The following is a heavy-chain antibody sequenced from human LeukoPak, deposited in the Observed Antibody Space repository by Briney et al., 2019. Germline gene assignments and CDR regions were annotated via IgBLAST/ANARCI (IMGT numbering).Heavy chain of an antibody. D-gene: IGHD2/OR15-2a*01. CDR1: GASVSSDKYY. J-gene: IGHJ4*02. CDR3: AGHHPRNTVDF. CDR2: IFYSGST. V-gene: IGHV4-31*11. Sequence: SETLSLTCAVSGASVSSDKYYWTWIRQHPGKGLEWIGNIFYSGSTFHNPSLKSRLTISADTSKNQFSLKLTSVTAADTAVYYCAGHHPRNTVDFWGQGTLVTVSS.